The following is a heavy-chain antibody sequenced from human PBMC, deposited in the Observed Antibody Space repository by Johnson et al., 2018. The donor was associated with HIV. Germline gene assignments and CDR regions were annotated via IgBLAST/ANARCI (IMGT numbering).Heavy chain of an antibody. J-gene: IGHJ3*01. CDR1: GFTFSSNA. V-gene: IGHV3-30-3*01. CDR2: MSYDGSNK. Sequence: QVPLVESGGGVVRPGGSLRLSCAASGFTFSSNAMHWVRKAPGKGLERVAIMSYDGSNKYYADSVKGRFTISRDNSKNKLYLQMHSMRAEHTAVYYCARDINYYDRSGYLIGSDACDRGGQGTMVTVSS. D-gene: IGHD3-22*01. CDR3: ARDINYYDRSGYLIGSDACDR.